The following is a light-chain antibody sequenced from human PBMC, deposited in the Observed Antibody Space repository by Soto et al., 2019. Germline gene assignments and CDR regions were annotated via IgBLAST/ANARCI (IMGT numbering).Light chain of an antibody. V-gene: IGKV2-24*01. CDR3: LQSTHFPCT. Sequence: VLTQTALSSPVTLGQSASISCRSSHGLVHSSGNTYLSWLHQRPGQPPRLLFFKVSERFAGAPDRFSASGAGTHFTLTISSVEAGDVGVYYCLQSTHFPCTFGQGTQVEV. CDR1: HGLVHSSGNTY. CDR2: KVS. J-gene: IGKJ1*01.